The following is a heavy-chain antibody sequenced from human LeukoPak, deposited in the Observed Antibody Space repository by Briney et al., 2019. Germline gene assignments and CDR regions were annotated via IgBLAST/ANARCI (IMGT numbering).Heavy chain of an antibody. CDR1: GFTVSSNY. CDR3: AKDPYSSGWFAFYAFDI. CDR2: IYSGGST. J-gene: IGHJ3*02. V-gene: IGHV3-53*01. Sequence: GGSLRLSCAASGFTVSSNYMSWVRQAPGKGLEWVSVIYSGGSTYYADSVKGRFTISRDNSKNTLYLQMNSLRAEDTAVYYCAKDPYSSGWFAFYAFDIWGQGTMVTVSS. D-gene: IGHD6-19*01.